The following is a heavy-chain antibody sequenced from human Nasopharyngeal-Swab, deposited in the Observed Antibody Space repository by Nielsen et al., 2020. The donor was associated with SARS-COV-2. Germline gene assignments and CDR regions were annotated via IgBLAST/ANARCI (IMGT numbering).Heavy chain of an antibody. CDR3: ARVLAAAGYNWFDP. D-gene: IGHD6-13*01. J-gene: IGHJ5*02. V-gene: IGHV1-46*01. Sequence: WVRQAPGQGLEWKGIINPSGGSTSYAQKFQGRVTMTRDTSTSTVYMELSSLRSEDTAVYYCARVLAAAGYNWFDPWGQGTLVTVSS. CDR2: INPSGGST.